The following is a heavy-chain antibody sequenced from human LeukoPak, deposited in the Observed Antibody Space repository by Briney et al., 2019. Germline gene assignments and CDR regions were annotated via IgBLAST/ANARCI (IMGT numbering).Heavy chain of an antibody. J-gene: IGHJ4*02. V-gene: IGHV1-24*01. CDR2: FDPEDGET. D-gene: IGHD3-10*01. CDR3: AREYRALEFVVRGVTLDY. Sequence: ASVKVSCKVSGYILTELSMHWVRQAPGKGLEWMGGFDPEDGETIYAQKFQGRVIMTEDTSTDTAYMELSSLRSEDTAVYYCAREYRALEFVVRGVTLDYWGQGTLVTVSS. CDR1: GYILTELS.